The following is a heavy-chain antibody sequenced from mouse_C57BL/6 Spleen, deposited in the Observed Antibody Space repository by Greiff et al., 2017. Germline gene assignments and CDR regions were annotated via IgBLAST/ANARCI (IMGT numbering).Heavy chain of an antibody. J-gene: IGHJ4*01. Sequence: QVQLQQSGAELVKPGASVKLSCKASGYTFTSYWIHWVKQRPGQGLEWIGMIHPNSGSTNYNEKFKSKATLTVDKSSSTAYMQLGSLTSEDSAVYYCARITTVVKGYAMDYWGQGTSVTVSS. V-gene: IGHV1-64*01. CDR1: GYTFTSYW. CDR3: ARITTVVKGYAMDY. D-gene: IGHD1-1*01. CDR2: IHPNSGST.